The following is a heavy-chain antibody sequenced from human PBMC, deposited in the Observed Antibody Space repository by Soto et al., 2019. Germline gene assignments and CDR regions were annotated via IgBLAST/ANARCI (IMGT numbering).Heavy chain of an antibody. CDR3: AKCRYYGSGSYYNGRRDYYYMDV. V-gene: IGHV3-23*01. Sequence: GGSLRLSCAASGFTFSSYAMSWVRQAPGKGLEWVSAISGSGGSTYYADSVKGRFTISRDNSKNTLYLQMNSLRAEDTDVYYCAKCRYYGSGSYYNGRRDYYYMDVWGKGTTVTVSS. J-gene: IGHJ6*03. CDR2: ISGSGGST. CDR1: GFTFSSYA. D-gene: IGHD3-10*01.